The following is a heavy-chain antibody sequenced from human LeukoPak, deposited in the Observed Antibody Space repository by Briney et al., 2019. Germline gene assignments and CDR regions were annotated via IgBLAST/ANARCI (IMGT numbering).Heavy chain of an antibody. Sequence: SQTLSLTCNVSGGSIRSGDYYWNWIRQHPGKGLEWIAKIYNTGSTYYNPSLKSRVTISVDRSKNQFSLKLSSVTAADTAVYYCARRTYSSGYYYVDYWGQGTLVTVSS. V-gene: IGHV4-30-4*08. D-gene: IGHD3-22*01. J-gene: IGHJ4*02. CDR3: ARRTYSSGYYYVDY. CDR2: IYNTGST. CDR1: GGSIRSGDYY.